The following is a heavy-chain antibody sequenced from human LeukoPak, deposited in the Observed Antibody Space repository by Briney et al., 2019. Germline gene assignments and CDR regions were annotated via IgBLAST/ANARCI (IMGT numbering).Heavy chain of an antibody. CDR3: ARDYAYQVWFDP. J-gene: IGHJ5*02. CDR1: GGSISSYY. Sequence: SETLSLTCTVSGGSISSYYWSWIRQPAGKGLEWIGHIYTSGSTNYNPSLKSRVTMSVDTSKNQFSLKLSSVTAADTAVYYCARDYAYQVWFDPWGQGTLVTVSS. V-gene: IGHV4-4*07. CDR2: IYTSGST. D-gene: IGHD2-21*01.